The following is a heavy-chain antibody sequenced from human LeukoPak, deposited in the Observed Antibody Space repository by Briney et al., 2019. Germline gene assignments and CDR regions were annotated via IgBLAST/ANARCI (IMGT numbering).Heavy chain of an antibody. D-gene: IGHD3-10*01. J-gene: IGHJ6*02. CDR1: GFTFDDYA. CDR3: ALERPMVWGYFHPAPYYYYGMDV. Sequence: GRSLRLSCAASGFTFDDYAMHWVRQAPGKGLEWVSGISWNSGSIGYADSVKGRFTISRDNAKNSLYLQMNSLRAEDTALYYCALERPMVWGYFHPAPYYYYGMDVWGQGTTVTVSS. V-gene: IGHV3-9*01. CDR2: ISWNSGSI.